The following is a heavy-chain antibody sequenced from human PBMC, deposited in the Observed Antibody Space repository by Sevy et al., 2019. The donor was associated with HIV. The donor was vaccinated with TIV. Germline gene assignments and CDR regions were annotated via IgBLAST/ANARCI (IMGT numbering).Heavy chain of an antibody. V-gene: IGHV3-53*01. Sequence: GGSLRLSCAASGFTVSSNCMSWVRQTPGKGLEWVSVIYSVGNTHYADSVKGRFTISRDNSKNTLYLQMNSLRDEDTAVYYCAMWYNSGWSPAYWGQGTLVTVSS. CDR1: GFTVSSNC. D-gene: IGHD6-19*01. CDR3: AMWYNSGWSPAY. CDR2: IYSVGNT. J-gene: IGHJ4*02.